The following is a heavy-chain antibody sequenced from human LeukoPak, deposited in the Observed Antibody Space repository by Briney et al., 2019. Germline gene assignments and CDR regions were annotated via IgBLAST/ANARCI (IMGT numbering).Heavy chain of an antibody. CDR2: ISSSGSTI. J-gene: IGHJ5*02. Sequence: GGSLRLSCAASGFTFSSYSMNWVRQAPGKGLEWVSYISSSGSTIYYADSVKGRFTISRDNAKNSLYLQMNSLRAEDTAVYYCASLGSRYSSSWYLVLRVSPWGQGTLVTVSS. CDR1: GFTFSSYS. CDR3: ASLGSRYSSSWYLVLRVSP. D-gene: IGHD6-13*01. V-gene: IGHV3-48*04.